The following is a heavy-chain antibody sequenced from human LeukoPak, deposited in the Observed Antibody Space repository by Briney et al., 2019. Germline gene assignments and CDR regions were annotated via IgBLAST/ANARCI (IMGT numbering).Heavy chain of an antibody. CDR1: GSSITGTTYY. CDR2: LYPSGST. J-gene: IGHJ5*02. Sequence: SETLSLTCTVSGSSITGTTYYWAWFRQPPGQGLEWIGSLYPSGSTYYSPSLKSRVSIFLDTSKSQLSLNVRSVTAADTAVYYCARRAGDWAVNWIDPWGQGTLVTVSS. D-gene: IGHD2-21*02. V-gene: IGHV4-39*01. CDR3: ARRAGDWAVNWIDP.